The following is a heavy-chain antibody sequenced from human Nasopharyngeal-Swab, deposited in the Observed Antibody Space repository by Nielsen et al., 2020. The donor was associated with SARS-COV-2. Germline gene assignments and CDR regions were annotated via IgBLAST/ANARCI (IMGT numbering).Heavy chain of an antibody. CDR3: ARDLSKDDNWFGP. CDR2: ISSSSTFI. V-gene: IGHV3-21*06. Sequence: GESLKISCAASGFTFSRYNMKWVRQAPGKGLECVSSISSSSTFIYYADSVKGRFTISRDNAKNSLYLQMNSLRAEDTAVYYCARDLSKDDNWFGPWGQGTLVTVSS. CDR1: GFTFSRYN. J-gene: IGHJ5*02.